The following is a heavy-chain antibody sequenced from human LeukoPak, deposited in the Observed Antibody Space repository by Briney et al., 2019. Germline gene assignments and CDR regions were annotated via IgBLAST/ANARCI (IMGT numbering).Heavy chain of an antibody. J-gene: IGHJ4*02. D-gene: IGHD1-26*01. CDR2: INTDASNT. V-gene: IGHV3-74*01. CDR3: ARDQSIAGPTTADY. CDR1: GFTFSRSW. Sequence: GGSLILSCAASGFTFSRSWMHWVRQAPGKGLVWVSRINTDASNTIYADSVKGRFTISRDNAKNTLYLQMDSLRAEDTAVYYCARDQSIAGPTTADYWGQGTLVTVSS.